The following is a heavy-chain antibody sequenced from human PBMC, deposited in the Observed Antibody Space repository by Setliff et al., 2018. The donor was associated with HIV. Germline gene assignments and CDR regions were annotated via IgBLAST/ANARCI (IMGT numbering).Heavy chain of an antibody. D-gene: IGHD7-27*01. CDR2: IDPSGRSM. V-gene: IGHV3-48*01. CDR3: ARDLHWAFDY. Sequence: GESLKISCAASGFTFSTYPINWVRQAPGKGLEWVSHIDPSGRSMDYADSVKGRFTISRDNAKNSLYLQMNSLRVEDTAVYYCARDLHWAFDYWGQGTQVTVSS. J-gene: IGHJ4*02. CDR1: GFTFSTYP.